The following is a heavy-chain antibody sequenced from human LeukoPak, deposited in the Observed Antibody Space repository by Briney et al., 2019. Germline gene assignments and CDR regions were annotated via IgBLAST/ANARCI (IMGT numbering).Heavy chain of an antibody. CDR2: INPNSGGT. V-gene: IGHV1-2*02. Sequence: ASVKVSCKASGYTLTGYYMHWVRQAPGQGLEWMGWINPNSGGTNYAQKFQGRVTMTRDTSISTAYMELSRLRSDDTAVYYCERYSLPVISRYLNWFDPWGQGTLVTVSS. J-gene: IGHJ5*02. D-gene: IGHD3-16*02. CDR3: ERYSLPVISRYLNWFDP. CDR1: GYTLTGYY.